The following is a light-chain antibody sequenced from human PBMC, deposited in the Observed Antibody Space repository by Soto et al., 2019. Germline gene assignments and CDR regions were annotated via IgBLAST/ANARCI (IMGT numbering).Light chain of an antibody. V-gene: IGKV3-20*01. CDR3: QQYGSSRT. J-gene: IGKJ1*01. CDR1: QSVSSSY. CDR2: GAS. Sequence: VLTQSPGTLSLSPGERATLSCRASQSVSSSYLAWYQQKPGQAPRLLIYGASSRAPGIPDRFSGSGSGTDFTLTISRLEPEDFAVYYCQQYGSSRTFGQGT.